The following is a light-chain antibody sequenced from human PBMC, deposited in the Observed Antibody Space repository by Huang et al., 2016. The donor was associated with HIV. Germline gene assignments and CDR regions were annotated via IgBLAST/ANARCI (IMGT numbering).Light chain of an antibody. CDR3: QQYYSTPPT. V-gene: IGKV4-1*01. CDR2: WAS. J-gene: IGKJ1*01. CDR1: QSVLYSPNNKNY. Sequence: DIVMTQSPDSLAVSLGERATINCKSSQSVLYSPNNKNYLAWYQHKPGQPPNLLIYWASTRESGVPDRFSGSGSGTDFTLTISSLQAEDVAVYYCQQYYSTPPTFGQGTKVEIK.